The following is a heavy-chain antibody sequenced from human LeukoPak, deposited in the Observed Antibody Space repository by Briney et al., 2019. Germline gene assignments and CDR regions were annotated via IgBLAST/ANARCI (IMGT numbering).Heavy chain of an antibody. CDR3: ARGPSERYYESSGYYYFDH. CDR2: INYSGRT. Sequence: SETLSLTCAVYGGSFSGYYWTWIRQPPGKGPEWIGEINYSGRTNYNPSLKSRVTISVDTSKNQFALKVSSVTAADTAVYYCARGPSERYYESSGYYYFDHWGQGSLVTVSS. V-gene: IGHV4-34*01. CDR1: GGSFSGYY. D-gene: IGHD3-22*01. J-gene: IGHJ4*02.